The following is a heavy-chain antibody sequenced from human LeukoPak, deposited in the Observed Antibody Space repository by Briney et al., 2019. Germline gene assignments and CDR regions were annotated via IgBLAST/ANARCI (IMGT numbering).Heavy chain of an antibody. J-gene: IGHJ3*02. V-gene: IGHV1-2*02. CDR3: AREGYCTNGVCRDDAFDI. CDR2: INPNSGGT. D-gene: IGHD2-8*01. Sequence: ASVKVSCKASGYTFTGYYMHWVRRAPGQGLEWMGWINPNSGGTNYAQKFQGRVTMTRDTSISTAYMELSRLRSDDTAVYYCAREGYCTNGVCRDDAFDIWGQGTMVTVSS. CDR1: GYTFTGYY.